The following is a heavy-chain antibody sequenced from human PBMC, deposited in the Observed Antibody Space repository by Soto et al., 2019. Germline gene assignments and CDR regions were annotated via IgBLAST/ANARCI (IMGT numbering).Heavy chain of an antibody. V-gene: IGHV1-8*01. CDR2: MNPNSGNT. Sequence: ASVKVSCKASGYTFTSYDINWVRQATGQGLEWMGWMNPNSGNTGYAQKFQGRVTMTRNTSISTAYMELSSLRSEDTAVYYCARGGYCSGGSCSSNWFDPWGQRTLVTVSS. D-gene: IGHD2-15*01. J-gene: IGHJ5*02. CDR3: ARGGYCSGGSCSSNWFDP. CDR1: GYTFTSYD.